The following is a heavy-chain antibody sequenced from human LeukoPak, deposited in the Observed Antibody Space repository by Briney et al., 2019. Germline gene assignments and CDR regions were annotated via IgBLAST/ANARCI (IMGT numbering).Heavy chain of an antibody. CDR3: ARDLGRSSSWYKGDY. J-gene: IGHJ4*02. CDR2: ISAYNGNT. Sequence: ASVKVSCKASGYTFTSYGISWVRQAPGQGLEWKGWISAYNGNTNYAQKLQGRVTMTTDTSTSTAYMELRSLRSDDTAVYYCARDLGRSSSWYKGDYWGQGTLVTVSS. CDR1: GYTFTSYG. V-gene: IGHV1-18*01. D-gene: IGHD6-13*01.